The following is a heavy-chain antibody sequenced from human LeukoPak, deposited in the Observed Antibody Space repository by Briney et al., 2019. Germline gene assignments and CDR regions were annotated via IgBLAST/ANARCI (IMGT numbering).Heavy chain of an antibody. Sequence: GGSRRLSCAASGSTFSKRGMHWVRQAPGKVLEWVAFIQYDAANKYYAASVKGRFTISRDNSKNTTFLQVNRLKVEDTAVYYCVKGAKGDAFDIWGQGTMVTVSS. V-gene: IGHV3-30*02. CDR3: VKGAKGDAFDI. J-gene: IGHJ3*02. CDR2: IQYDAANK. CDR1: GSTFSKRG. D-gene: IGHD4/OR15-4a*01.